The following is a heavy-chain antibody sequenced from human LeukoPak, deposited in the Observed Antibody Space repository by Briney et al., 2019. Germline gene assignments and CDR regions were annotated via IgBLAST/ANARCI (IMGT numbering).Heavy chain of an antibody. CDR1: GGSISSYY. D-gene: IGHD5-12*01. CDR2: IYYSGST. V-gene: IGHV4-59*08. CDR3: ARLLMGSGYGAFDY. J-gene: IGHJ4*02. Sequence: SETLSLTCTVSGGSISSYYWSWIRQPPGKGLEWIGYIYYSGSTNYNPSLKSRVTISVDTPKNQFSLKLSSVTAADTAVYYCARLLMGSGYGAFDYWGQGTLVSVSS.